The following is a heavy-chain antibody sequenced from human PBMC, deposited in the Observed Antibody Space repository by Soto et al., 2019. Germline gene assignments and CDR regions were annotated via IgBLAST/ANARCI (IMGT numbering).Heavy chain of an antibody. Sequence: QVQLVESGGGVVQPGRSLRVSCAASGFTFSSHGMHWVRQAPGKGLEWVAVIWYDGSNKYYGESVKGRFIISRDNSKNTVDLQMNSLRAEDTAIYYCARWVPDKVLDYWGQGTLVTVSS. V-gene: IGHV3-33*01. CDR1: GFTFSSHG. CDR3: ARWVPDKVLDY. J-gene: IGHJ4*02. CDR2: IWYDGSNK.